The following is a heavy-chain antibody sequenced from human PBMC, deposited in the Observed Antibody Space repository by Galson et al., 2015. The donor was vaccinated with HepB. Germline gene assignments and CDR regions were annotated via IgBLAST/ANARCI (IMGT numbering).Heavy chain of an antibody. CDR2: ISPYNGNT. J-gene: IGHJ3*02. Sequence: SAKLSCKASGYTFAHYGIAWVRQAPGQGLEGTGWISPYNGNTDSTQELQSSLTMTTDTSTSTAFMVLRSLKYGVTAVYFCARVGAGPSLDIWGQGTMVTVSS. CDR1: GYTFAHYG. D-gene: IGHD1-26*01. CDR3: ARVGAGPSLDI. V-gene: IGHV1-18*01.